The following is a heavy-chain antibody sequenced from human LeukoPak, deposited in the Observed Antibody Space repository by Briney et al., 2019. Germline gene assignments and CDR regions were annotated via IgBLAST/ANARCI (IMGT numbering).Heavy chain of an antibody. V-gene: IGHV4-38-2*02. CDR1: GYSISSGYY. CDR3: AREGRYCSGGSCYRPSYDY. CDR2: IYYSGST. D-gene: IGHD2-15*01. J-gene: IGHJ4*02. Sequence: SETLSLTCTVSGYSISSGYYWGWIRQPPGKGLEWIGSIYYSGSTYYNPSLKSRVTISVDTSKNQFSLKLSSVTAADTAVYYCAREGRYCSGGSCYRPSYDYWGQGTLVTVSS.